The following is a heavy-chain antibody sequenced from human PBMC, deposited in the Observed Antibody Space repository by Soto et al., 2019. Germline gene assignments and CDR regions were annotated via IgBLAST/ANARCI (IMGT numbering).Heavy chain of an antibody. V-gene: IGHV3-48*01. CDR2: ISSSSSTI. CDR1: GFTFSSYS. CDR3: ARDQPRGLTIFGAQVQWNI. J-gene: IGHJ3*02. Sequence: GGSLRLSCAASGFTFSSYSMNWVRQAPGKGLEWVSYISSSSSTIYYADSVKGRFTISRDNAKNSLYLQMNSLRAEDTAVYYCARDQPRGLTIFGAQVQWNIWGQGTMVTVSS. D-gene: IGHD3-3*01.